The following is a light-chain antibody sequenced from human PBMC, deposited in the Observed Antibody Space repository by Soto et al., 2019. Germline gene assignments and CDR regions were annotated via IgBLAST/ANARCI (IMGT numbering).Light chain of an antibody. J-gene: IGLJ3*02. Sequence: SAPSHPAPLSQSPENSIPISRTRNNRDGGGYDHVSWYQQQPGKAPKLRIYDVTVRPSGISRRFSGSKSDNTASLAVSGLQPEDEADYYCSSYTNKDTLLFGGGTKVTVL. CDR1: NRDGGGYDH. CDR3: SSYTNKDTLL. CDR2: DVT. V-gene: IGLV2-14*03.